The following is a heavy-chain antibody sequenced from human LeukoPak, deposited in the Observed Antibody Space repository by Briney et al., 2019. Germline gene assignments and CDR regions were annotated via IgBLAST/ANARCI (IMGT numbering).Heavy chain of an antibody. CDR1: GFIFNTNY. V-gene: IGHV3-53*01. CDR2: IYADGTT. CDR3: ARDSSVDANFDS. J-gene: IGHJ4*02. D-gene: IGHD2-8*01. Sequence: PGGSLRLSCAASGFIFNTNYMTWVRQAPGRGLEWASFIYADGTTYYDDSAKGRFTISRDISKNKVYLQMNSMRTDDTTVYYCARDSSVDANFDSSGQGALVTVSS.